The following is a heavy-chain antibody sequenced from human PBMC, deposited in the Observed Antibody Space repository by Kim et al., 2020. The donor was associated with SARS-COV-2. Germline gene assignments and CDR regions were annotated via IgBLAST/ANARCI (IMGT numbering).Heavy chain of an antibody. D-gene: IGHD3-3*01. CDR3: TRDDFWSGYPDY. Sequence: GGSLRLSCTASGFTFGDYAMSWFRQAPGKGLEWVGFIRSKAYGGTREYAASVKGRFTISRDDSKSIAYLHMHSLKTEDTAVYYCTRDDFWSGYPDYWGQGTLDTVSS. CDR1: GFTFGDYA. J-gene: IGHJ4*02. V-gene: IGHV3-49*03. CDR2: IRSKAYGGTR.